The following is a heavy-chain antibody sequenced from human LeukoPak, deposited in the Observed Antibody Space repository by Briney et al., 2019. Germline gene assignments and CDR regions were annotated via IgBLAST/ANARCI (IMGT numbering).Heavy chain of an antibody. J-gene: IGHJ4*02. CDR1: GFTFSSYS. CDR2: ISSSSSYI. V-gene: IGHV3-21*01. CDR3: ARAAVRGYSGYEAFFDY. D-gene: IGHD5-12*01. Sequence: GGSLRLSCAASGFTFSSYSMNWVRQAPGKGLEWVSSISSSSSYIYYADSVKGRFTISRDNAKNSLYLQMNSLRAGDTAVYYCARAAVRGYSGYEAFFDYWGQGTLVTVSS.